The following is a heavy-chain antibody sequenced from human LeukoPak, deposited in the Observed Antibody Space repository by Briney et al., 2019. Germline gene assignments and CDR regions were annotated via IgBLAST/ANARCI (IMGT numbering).Heavy chain of an antibody. CDR2: IYYSGDT. CDR1: GGSISNYY. D-gene: IGHD3-3*01. CDR3: ASSHPLGSNNDYYTPFDY. Sequence: SEILFLTCTVSGGSISNYYWSWIRQPPGKGLEWIGYIYYSGDTNYNPSLKSRVTISVDTSKNQFSLKLTSVTAADTAVYYCASSHPLGSNNDYYTPFDYWGQGALVIVSS. V-gene: IGHV4-59*01. J-gene: IGHJ4*02.